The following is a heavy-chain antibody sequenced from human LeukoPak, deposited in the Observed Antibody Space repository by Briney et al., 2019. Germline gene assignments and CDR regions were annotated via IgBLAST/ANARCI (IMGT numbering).Heavy chain of an antibody. Sequence: GASVKVSCKASGYTFTSYGISWVRQAPGHGFEWMGWINPSSGDTKYARMFQGRVTMTTGAAISTAYMELSGLTSADTAIYFCVTAYDQWGQGTLVTVSS. CDR3: VTAYDQ. CDR2: INPSSGDT. J-gene: IGHJ5*02. CDR1: GYTFTSYG. V-gene: IGHV1-18*01.